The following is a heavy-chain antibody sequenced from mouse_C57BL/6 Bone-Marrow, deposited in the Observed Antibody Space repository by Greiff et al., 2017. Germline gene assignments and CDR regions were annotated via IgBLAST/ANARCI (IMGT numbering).Heavy chain of an antibody. CDR2: ISSGGSYT. J-gene: IGHJ4*01. Sequence: EVHLVESGGDLVKPGGSLKLSCAASGFTFSSYGMSWVRQTPDKRLEWVATISSGGSYTYYPDSVKGRFTISRDNAKNTLYLQMSSLKSEDTAMYDCARQRGYYGSSPHYYAMDYWGQGTSVTVSS. CDR3: ARQRGYYGSSPHYYAMDY. CDR1: GFTFSSYG. D-gene: IGHD1-1*01. V-gene: IGHV5-6*01.